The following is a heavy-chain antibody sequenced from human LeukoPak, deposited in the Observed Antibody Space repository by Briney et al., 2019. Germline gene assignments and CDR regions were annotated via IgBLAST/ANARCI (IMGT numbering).Heavy chain of an antibody. CDR1: GFTFGSYG. CDR3: ARDGGAGYYSDLYYFDY. D-gene: IGHD3-9*01. J-gene: IGHJ4*02. V-gene: IGHV3-30*02. CDR2: VRYDGNNP. Sequence: PGGSLRPSCAASGFTFGSYGMHWFRQAPGKGLDWVASVRYDGNNPYYSASVKGRFTISRDNSKNTVLLQMNNLRLEDAAVYYCARDGGAGYYSDLYYFDYWGQGTLVTVSS.